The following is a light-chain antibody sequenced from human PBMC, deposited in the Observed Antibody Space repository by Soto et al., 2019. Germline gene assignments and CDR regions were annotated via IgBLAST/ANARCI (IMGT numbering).Light chain of an antibody. V-gene: IGLV2-8*01. CDR2: EVS. Sequence: QSVLTQPPSASGSPGQSVTISCTGTSSDVGGYISWYQQHPGKAPKLMIYEVSKRPSGVPDRFSGSKSGNTASLTVSGLQAEDEADYYCSSYAGSNNLVFGGGTQLTVL. CDR3: SSYAGSNNLV. CDR1: SSDVGGY. J-gene: IGLJ3*02.